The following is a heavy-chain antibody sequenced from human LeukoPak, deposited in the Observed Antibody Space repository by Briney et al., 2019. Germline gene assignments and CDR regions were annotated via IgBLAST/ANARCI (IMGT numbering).Heavy chain of an antibody. Sequence: PSETLSLTCAVYGGSFSGYYWSWIRQPPGKGLEWIGEINHSGSTNYNPSLKSRVTISVDTSKNQFSLKLSSVTAADTAVYYCARGPGDDYHSYYMDVWGKGTTVPVSS. CDR2: INHSGST. CDR3: ARGPGDDYHSYYMDV. D-gene: IGHD7-27*01. CDR1: GGSFSGYY. J-gene: IGHJ6*03. V-gene: IGHV4-34*01.